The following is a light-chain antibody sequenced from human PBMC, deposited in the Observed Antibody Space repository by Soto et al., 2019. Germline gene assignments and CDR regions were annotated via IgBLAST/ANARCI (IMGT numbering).Light chain of an antibody. V-gene: IGKV3-15*01. CDR3: QQYYNLRS. Sequence: EIVMTQSPATLSVSPGERVTLSCRASQSVSSNLAWYQQKPGQAPRLLIYGASTRATGIPARFSGSGSGAEFTLTVSSLQSEDFAVYYCQQYYNLRSFGQGTKVDIK. CDR1: QSVSSN. J-gene: IGKJ1*01. CDR2: GAS.